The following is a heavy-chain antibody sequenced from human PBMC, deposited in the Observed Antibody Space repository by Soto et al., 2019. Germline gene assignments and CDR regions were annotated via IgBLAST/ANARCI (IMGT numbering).Heavy chain of an antibody. D-gene: IGHD6-13*01. V-gene: IGHV3-7*01. CDR1: GFTFSSYW. J-gene: IGHJ6*03. CDR3: ACSSWYVYYYMDV. CDR2: IKQDGSEK. Sequence: GGSLRLSYAASGFTFSSYWMSWVRQAPGKGLEWVANIKQDGSEKYYADSVKGRFTISRDNAKNSLYLQMNSLRAEDTAVYYCACSSWYVYYYMDVWGKGTTVTVSS.